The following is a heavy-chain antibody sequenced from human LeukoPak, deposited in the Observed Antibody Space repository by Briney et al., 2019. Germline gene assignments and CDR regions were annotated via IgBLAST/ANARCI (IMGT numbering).Heavy chain of an antibody. D-gene: IGHD6-19*01. V-gene: IGHV5-10-1*01. J-gene: IGHJ4*02. CDR2: IDPSDSYT. CDR3: ATHPLGQWLVPNY. Sequence: GESLKISCKGSGYGFTSYWISWVRQMPGKGLEWMGRIDPSDSYTNYSPSFQGHVTISADKSISTAYLQWSSLKASDTAMYYCATHPLGQWLVPNYWGQGTLVTVSS. CDR1: GYGFTSYW.